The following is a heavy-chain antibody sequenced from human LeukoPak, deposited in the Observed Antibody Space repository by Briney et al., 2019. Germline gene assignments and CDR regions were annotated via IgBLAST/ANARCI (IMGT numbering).Heavy chain of an antibody. V-gene: IGHV4-39*07. J-gene: IGHJ4*02. CDR1: SDFFSSVTDY. CDR3: ARERGEEYSSGWYKTNFFDT. D-gene: IGHD6-19*01. CDR2: GDYSGGT. Sequence: VTTSETLSLTCTVSSDFFSSVTDYWAWIRQPPGKGLEWIASGDYSGGTYYNPSLESRVAISADMSKNQISLKLSSVTAADTALYYCARERGEEYSSGWYKTNFFDTWGQGTRVTVSS.